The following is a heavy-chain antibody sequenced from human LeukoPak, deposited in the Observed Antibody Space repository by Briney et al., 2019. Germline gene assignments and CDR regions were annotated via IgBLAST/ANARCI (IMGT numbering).Heavy chain of an antibody. CDR1: GYTFSSYD. D-gene: IGHD6-19*01. CDR2: ISGSGGST. V-gene: IGHV3-23*01. Sequence: GGSVRLSCAASGYTFSSYDMSWVRQAPGQGLEWVSAISGSGGSTYYADSVQDRFTISRDNSKSTPYLQMNRLRSEDTAVYYCAKEKKWLKGLDYWGQGTLVTVCS. CDR3: AKEKKWLKGLDY. J-gene: IGHJ4*02.